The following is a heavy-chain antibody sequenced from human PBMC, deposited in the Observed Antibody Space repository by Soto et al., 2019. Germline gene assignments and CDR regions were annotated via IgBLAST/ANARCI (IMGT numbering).Heavy chain of an antibody. V-gene: IGHV4-59*01. CDR2: IYYSGST. CDR3: ARLGYGGNADY. D-gene: IGHD5-12*01. CDR1: GGSISSYY. Sequence: PSETLSLTCTVSGGSISSYYWSWIRQPPGKGLEWIGYIYYSGSTNYNPSLKSRVTISVDTSKNQFSLKLSSVTAADTAVYYCARLGYGGNADYWGRGTLVTVS. J-gene: IGHJ4*02.